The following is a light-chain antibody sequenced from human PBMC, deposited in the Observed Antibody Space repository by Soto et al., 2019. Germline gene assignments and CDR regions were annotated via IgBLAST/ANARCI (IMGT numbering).Light chain of an antibody. CDR1: SSDDGGYDF. V-gene: IGLV2-11*01. J-gene: IGLJ2*01. CDR2: DVN. Sequence: QSALTQPRSVSGSPGQSVTISCTGTSSDDGGYDFVSWHQQHPGKAPKLIIYDVNKRPSGVPDRFSGSKSGNTASLTISGLQAEDEADYYCCSYAGSYTVVFGGGTKLTVL. CDR3: CSYAGSYTVV.